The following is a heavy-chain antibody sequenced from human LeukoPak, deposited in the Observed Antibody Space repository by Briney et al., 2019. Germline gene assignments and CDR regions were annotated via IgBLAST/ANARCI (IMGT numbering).Heavy chain of an antibody. J-gene: IGHJ6*04. CDR3: TRDRWGGGYISRGMDV. D-gene: IGHD5-12*01. Sequence: GGSLILSCPASEFTFGDYAISWVRQAPGKGLEWLGFIRSKDNDVTTDYAASVKGRFIISRDDSKSVAYLEMNDVKIEDTAVYYCTRDRWGGGYISRGMDVWGKGTTVTISS. CDR1: EFTFGDYA. CDR2: IRSKDNDVTT. V-gene: IGHV3-49*04.